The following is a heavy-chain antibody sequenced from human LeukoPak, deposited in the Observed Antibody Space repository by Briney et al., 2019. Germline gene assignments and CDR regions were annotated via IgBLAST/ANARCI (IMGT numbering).Heavy chain of an antibody. CDR3: AREETYYDILTGPSGGMDV. D-gene: IGHD3-9*01. CDR1: GYSISSGYY. CDR2: IYHSGST. Sequence: PSETLSLTCAVSGYSISSGYYWGWIRQPPGKGLEWIGSIYHSGSTYYNPSLKSRVTISVDTSKNQFFLKLSSVTAADTAVYYCAREETYYDILTGPSGGMDVWGKGTTVTVSS. J-gene: IGHJ6*04. V-gene: IGHV4-38-2*02.